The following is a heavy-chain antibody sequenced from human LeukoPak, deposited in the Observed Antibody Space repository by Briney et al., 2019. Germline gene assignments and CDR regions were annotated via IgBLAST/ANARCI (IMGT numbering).Heavy chain of an antibody. CDR2: IYHSGST. J-gene: IGHJ4*02. V-gene: IGHV4-30-2*01. D-gene: IGHD3-3*01. CDR3: ARRGYYDGARLADY. CDR1: GGSISSGGYY. Sequence: PSETLSLTCTVSGGSISSGGYYWSWIRQPPGKGLEWIGYIYHSGSTYYNPSLKSRVTISVDRSKNQFSLKLSSVTAADTAVYYCARRGYYDGARLADYWGQGTLVTVSS.